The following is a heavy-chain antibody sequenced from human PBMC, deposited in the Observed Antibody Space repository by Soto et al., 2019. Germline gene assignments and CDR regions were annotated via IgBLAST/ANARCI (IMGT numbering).Heavy chain of an antibody. CDR3: ARLLRDYRIFDY. D-gene: IGHD4-4*01. CDR2: IYYSGST. Sequence: SETLSLTCTVSGGSISSSSYYWGWIRQPPGKGLEWIGSIYYSGSTYYNPSLKSRVTISVDTSKNQFSLKLSSVTAADTAVYYCARLLRDYRIFDYWGQGTLVTVSS. J-gene: IGHJ4*02. V-gene: IGHV4-39*01. CDR1: GGSISSSSYY.